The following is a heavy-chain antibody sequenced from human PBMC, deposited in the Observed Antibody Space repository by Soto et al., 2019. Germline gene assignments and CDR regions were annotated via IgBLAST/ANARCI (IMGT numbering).Heavy chain of an antibody. CDR2: ISAYNGNT. V-gene: IGHV1-18*01. J-gene: IGHJ6*02. Sequence: ASVKVSCEASGYTFVSYGSSWVRQAPGQGLEWMGWISAYNGNTNYAQKLQGRVTMTTDTSTSTAYMELRSLRSDDTAVYYCARDPREDMVRGVIIDYYYYYYGMDVWGQGTTVTVSS. CDR3: ARDPREDMVRGVIIDYYYYYYGMDV. D-gene: IGHD3-10*01. CDR1: GYTFVSYG.